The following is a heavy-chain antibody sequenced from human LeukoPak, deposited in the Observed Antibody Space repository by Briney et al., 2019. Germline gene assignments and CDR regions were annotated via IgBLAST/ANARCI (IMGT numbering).Heavy chain of an antibody. Sequence: ASVKVSCKASGYTFTGYYMHWVRQATGQGLEWMGWMNPNSGNTGYAQKFQGRVTITRNTSISTAYMELSSLRSEDTAVYYCARAVEWGADSYYFDYWGQGTLVTVSS. CDR1: GYTFTGYY. CDR2: MNPNSGNT. D-gene: IGHD1-26*01. CDR3: ARAVEWGADSYYFDY. V-gene: IGHV1-8*03. J-gene: IGHJ4*02.